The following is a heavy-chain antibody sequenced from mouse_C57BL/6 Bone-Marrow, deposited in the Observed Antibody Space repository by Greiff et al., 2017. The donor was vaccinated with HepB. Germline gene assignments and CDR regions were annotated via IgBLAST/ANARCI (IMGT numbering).Heavy chain of an antibody. Sequence: QVQLRQPGAELVKPGASVKLSCKASGYTFTSYWMHWVKQRPGQGLEWIGMIHPNSGSTNYNEKFKSKATLTVDKSSSTAYMQLSSLTSEDSAVYYCARPRWLLPTLRYWGQGTSVTVSS. CDR2: IHPNSGST. J-gene: IGHJ4*01. V-gene: IGHV1-64*01. CDR1: GYTFTSYW. D-gene: IGHD2-3*01. CDR3: ARPRWLLPTLRY.